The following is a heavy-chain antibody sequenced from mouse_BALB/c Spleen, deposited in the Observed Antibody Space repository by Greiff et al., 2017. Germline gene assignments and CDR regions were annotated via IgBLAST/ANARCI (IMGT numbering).Heavy chain of an antibody. D-gene: IGHD4-1*01. CDR2: ISSGSSTI. CDR1: GFTFSSFG. J-gene: IGHJ1*01. CDR3: ARSVTGTRGYWYFDV. V-gene: IGHV5-17*02. Sequence: EVQVVESGGGLVQPGGSRKLSCAASGFTFSSFGMHWVRQAPEKGLEWVAYISSGSSTIYYADTVKGRFTISRDNPKNTLFLQMTSLRSEDTAMYYCARSVTGTRGYWYFDVWGAGTTVTVSS.